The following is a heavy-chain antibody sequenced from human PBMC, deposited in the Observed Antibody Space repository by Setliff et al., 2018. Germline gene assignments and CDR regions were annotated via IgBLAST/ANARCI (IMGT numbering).Heavy chain of an antibody. Sequence: PSETLSLTCTVSGDSLSNGFYWGWIRQTPGKGLHWIGSIYNSGKTYSNPSLKSRVTISLDTSKNQSSLKVTSMTAADTAVYYCATPTGDHDDAFDLWGQGTVVTVSS. D-gene: IGHD2-21*01. CDR2: IYNSGKT. V-gene: IGHV4-38-2*02. CDR1: GDSLSNGFY. J-gene: IGHJ3*01. CDR3: ATPTGDHDDAFDL.